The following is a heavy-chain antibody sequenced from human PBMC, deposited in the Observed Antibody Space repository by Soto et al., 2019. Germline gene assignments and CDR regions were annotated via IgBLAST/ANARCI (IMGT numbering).Heavy chain of an antibody. J-gene: IGHJ6*02. CDR2: INPKSGGT. D-gene: IGHD2-8*01. CDR1: GYSFTDYH. V-gene: IGHV1-2*04. CDR3: ARGDSTDCSNGVCSFFYNHDMDV. Sequence: GASVKVSCKASGYSFTDYHIHWVRQAPGQGLEWLGRINPKSGGTSTAQKFQGWVTMTTDTSISTASMELTRLTSDDTAIYYCARGDSTDCSNGVCSFFYNHDMDVWGQGTTVTVTS.